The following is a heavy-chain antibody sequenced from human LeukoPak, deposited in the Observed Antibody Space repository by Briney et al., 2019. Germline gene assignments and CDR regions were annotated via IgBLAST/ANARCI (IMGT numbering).Heavy chain of an antibody. V-gene: IGHV3-23*01. D-gene: IGHD6-13*01. CDR2: ISGSGGST. Sequence: PGGSLRLSCAASGFTFSSYAMSWVRQAPGKGLEWVSAISGSGGSTYYADSVKGRFTISRDNSKNTLYLQMNSLRAEDTAVYYCAKDQSGVGIAAAGTDYWGQGTLVTVSS. J-gene: IGHJ4*02. CDR3: AKDQSGVGIAAAGTDY. CDR1: GFTFSSYA.